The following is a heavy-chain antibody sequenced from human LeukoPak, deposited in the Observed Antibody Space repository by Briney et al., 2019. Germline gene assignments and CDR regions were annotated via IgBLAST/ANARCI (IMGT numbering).Heavy chain of an antibody. J-gene: IGHJ6*02. D-gene: IGHD3-3*01. CDR3: ARERSNYDFWSGYSNYYYGMDV. CDR2: ISYDGSNK. Sequence: GRSLRLSCAASGFTFSSYAIHWVRQAPGKGLEWVAVISYDGSNKYYADSVKGRFTISRDNSKNTLYLQMNSLRAEDTAVYYCARERSNYDFWSGYSNYYYGMDVWGQGTTVTVSS. V-gene: IGHV3-30-3*01. CDR1: GFTFSSYA.